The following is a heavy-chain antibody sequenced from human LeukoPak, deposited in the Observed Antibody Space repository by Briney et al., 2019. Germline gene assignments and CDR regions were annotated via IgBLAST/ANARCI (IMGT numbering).Heavy chain of an antibody. CDR3: ARLDTAMLQNDY. J-gene: IGHJ4*01. V-gene: IGHV1-2*02. CDR2: INPNSGGT. CDR1: GYTFTGYY. D-gene: IGHD5-18*01. Sequence: ASVTVSRKASGYTFTGYYMHWVRQAPGQGLEWMGWINPNSGGTNYAQKFQGRVTMTRDTSISTAYMELSRLRSDDTAVYYCARLDTAMLQNDYWGQGTLVTVSS.